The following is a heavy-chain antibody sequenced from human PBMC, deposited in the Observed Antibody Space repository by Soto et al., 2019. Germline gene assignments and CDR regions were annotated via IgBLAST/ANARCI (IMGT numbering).Heavy chain of an antibody. CDR2: IYYSGST. CDR1: GGSISSGGYY. J-gene: IGHJ5*02. Sequence: QVQLQESGPGLVKPSQTLSLTCTVSGGSISSGGYYWSWIRQHPGKGLEWIGYIYYSGSTYYNPSLKSRVTISVDTSKIRFSLKLSSVTAADTAVYYCAREAAGILNWFDPWGQGTLVTVSS. D-gene: IGHD6-25*01. V-gene: IGHV4-31*03. CDR3: AREAAGILNWFDP.